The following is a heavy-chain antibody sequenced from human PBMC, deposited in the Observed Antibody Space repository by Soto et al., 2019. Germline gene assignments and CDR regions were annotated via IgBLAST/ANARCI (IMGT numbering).Heavy chain of an antibody. V-gene: IGHV3-11*01. Sequence: GGSLRLSCAASGFTFSDYYMSWIRQAPGKGLEWVSYISSSGSTIYYADSVKGRFTISRDNAKNSLYLQMNSLRAEDTAVYYCARGSSSWYQTDYYFDYWGQGTLVTVSS. CDR2: ISSSGSTI. CDR1: GFTFSDYY. D-gene: IGHD6-13*01. J-gene: IGHJ4*02. CDR3: ARGSSSWYQTDYYFDY.